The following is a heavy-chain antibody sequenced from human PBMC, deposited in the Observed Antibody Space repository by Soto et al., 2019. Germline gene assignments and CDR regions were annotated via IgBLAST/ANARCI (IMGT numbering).Heavy chain of an antibody. D-gene: IGHD6-19*01. CDR3: AKGDDSRGWYEPFDI. CDR1: GFTFDDYT. V-gene: IGHV3-43*01. J-gene: IGHJ3*02. Sequence: ESGGVVVQPGGSLRLSCAASGFTFDDYTMHWVRQVPGKGLQWVSIISWDAGSTFYADSVEGRFTITRDNNKNSLYLQMNTLRTEDTALYYCAKGDDSRGWYEPFDIWGQGTMVTVSS. CDR2: ISWDAGST.